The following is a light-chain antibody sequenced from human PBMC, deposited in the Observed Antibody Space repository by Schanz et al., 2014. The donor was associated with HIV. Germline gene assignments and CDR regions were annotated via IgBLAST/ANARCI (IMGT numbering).Light chain of an antibody. J-gene: IGLJ3*02. CDR3: QSYDSSLSGSWV. CDR1: SSDVGGYNY. Sequence: QSALTQSASVSGSPGQSVTISCTGTSSDVGGYNYVSWYQQHPGKAPKLMIYEVSERPSGIPDRFSGSKSGTSASLAITGLQADDEADYYCQSYDSSLSGSWVFGGGTKLTVL. V-gene: IGLV2-8*01. CDR2: EVS.